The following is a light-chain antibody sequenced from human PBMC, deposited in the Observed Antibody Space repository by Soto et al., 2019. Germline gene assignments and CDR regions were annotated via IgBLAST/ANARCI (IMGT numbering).Light chain of an antibody. Sequence: QAVVTQEPSFSVSPGRTVTLTCGLSSGSVSTRNYPSWYQQIPGQAPRTLIYNTNTRSSGVPDRFSGSILGNNAALTITGAHAEDESDYYCVLYVASGIHGVFGGGTKLTVL. J-gene: IGLJ3*02. CDR3: VLYVASGIHGV. CDR1: SGSVSTRNY. CDR2: NTN. V-gene: IGLV8-61*01.